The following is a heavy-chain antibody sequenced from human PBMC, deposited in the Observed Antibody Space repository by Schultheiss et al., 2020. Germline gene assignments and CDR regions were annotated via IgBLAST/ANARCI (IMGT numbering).Heavy chain of an antibody. Sequence: SETLSLTCAVYGGSFSGYYWSWIRQPPGKGLEWIGYIYYSGSTNYNPSLKSRVTISVDTSKNQFSLKLSSVTAADTAVYYCARDRSRIGAPDYWGQGTLVTVSS. J-gene: IGHJ4*02. D-gene: IGHD3-16*01. CDR1: GGSFSGYY. CDR3: ARDRSRIGAPDY. V-gene: IGHV4-59*01. CDR2: IYYSGST.